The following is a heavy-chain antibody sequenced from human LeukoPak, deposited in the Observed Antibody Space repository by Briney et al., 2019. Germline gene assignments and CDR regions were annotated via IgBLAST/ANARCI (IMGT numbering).Heavy chain of an antibody. D-gene: IGHD3-22*01. CDR2: ISSSSSYI. CDR1: GFTFSSYS. J-gene: IGHJ3*02. Sequence: GGSLRLSCAASGFTFSSYSMNWVRQAPGKGLEWVSSISSSSSYIYYAYSVKGRFTISRDNAKNSLYLQMNSLRAEDTAVCYWARSYYDSSGYFAFEIWGQGTMVTVSS. V-gene: IGHV3-21*01. CDR3: ARSYYDSSGYFAFEI.